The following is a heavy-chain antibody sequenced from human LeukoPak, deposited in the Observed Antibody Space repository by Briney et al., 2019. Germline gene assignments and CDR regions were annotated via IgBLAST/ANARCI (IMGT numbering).Heavy chain of an antibody. CDR1: GFTFSSYS. V-gene: IGHV3-21*01. CDR2: ISSSSSYI. Sequence: PGGSLRLSCAASGFTFSSYSMNWVRQAPGKGLECVSSISSSSSYIYYADSGKGRFTISRDNTKNSLYLQMNSLRAEDTAVYYCARDGRHSSSWYGSVWFDPWGQGTLVTVSS. J-gene: IGHJ5*02. D-gene: IGHD6-13*01. CDR3: ARDGRHSSSWYGSVWFDP.